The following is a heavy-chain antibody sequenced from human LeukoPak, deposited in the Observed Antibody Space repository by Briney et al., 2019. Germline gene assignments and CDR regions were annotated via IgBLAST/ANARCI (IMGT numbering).Heavy chain of an antibody. CDR1: GFTFNHYG. CDR2: IWSDGTNK. V-gene: IGHV3-33*06. D-gene: IGHD4-11*01. Sequence: GRSLRLSCAATGFTFNHYGMHWVRQAPGKGLEWVAVIWSDGTNKYYGDSVKGRFTISRVDSESTIYLQMNSLRPEDTGVYYCAKDAQRGFDYSNSLEKWGQGTPVTVST. J-gene: IGHJ4*02. CDR3: AKDAQRGFDYSNSLEK.